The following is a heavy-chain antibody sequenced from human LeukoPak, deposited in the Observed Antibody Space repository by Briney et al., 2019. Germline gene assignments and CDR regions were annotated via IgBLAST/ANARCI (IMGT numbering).Heavy chain of an antibody. J-gene: IGHJ5*02. CDR1: GYTFTSYF. CDR3: ARSLRRWLGDNWFDP. Sequence: GASVKVSCKASGYTFTSYFMHWVRQAPGQGLEWMGWISAYNGNTNYAQKLQGRVTMTTDTSTSTAYMELRSLRSDDTAVYYCARSLRRWLGDNWFDPWGQGTLVTVSS. CDR2: ISAYNGNT. D-gene: IGHD6-19*01. V-gene: IGHV1-18*04.